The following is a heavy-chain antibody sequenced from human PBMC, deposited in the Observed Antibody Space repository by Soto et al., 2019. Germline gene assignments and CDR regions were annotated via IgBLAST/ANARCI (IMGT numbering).Heavy chain of an antibody. CDR2: IYQSGTT. Sequence: PSETLSLTCDVSGDSISSGGYSWNWIRQTPGKGLEWIGNIYQSGTTDYNPSLKSRVTISVDRSKNQFSLKLSSVTAADTAVYYCPRDNRSVYYFENWGQGTLVTVS. V-gene: IGHV4-30-2*01. CDR3: PRDNRSVYYFEN. J-gene: IGHJ4*02. D-gene: IGHD3-22*01. CDR1: GDSISSGGYS.